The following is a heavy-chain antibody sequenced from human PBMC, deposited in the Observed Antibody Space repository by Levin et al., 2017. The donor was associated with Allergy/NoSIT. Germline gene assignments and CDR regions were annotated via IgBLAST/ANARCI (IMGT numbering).Heavy chain of an antibody. CDR3: VGTALGYCSSTSCYDGGLWDY. J-gene: IGHJ4*02. CDR1: GFTFSSYA. D-gene: IGHD2-2*01. CDR2: ISGSGGST. Sequence: PGGSLRLSCAASGFTFSSYAMSWVRQAPGKGLEWVSAISGSGGSTYYADSVKGRFTISRDNSKNTLYLQMNSLRAEDTAVYYCVGTALGYCSSTSCYDGGLWDYWGQGTLVTVSS. V-gene: IGHV3-23*01.